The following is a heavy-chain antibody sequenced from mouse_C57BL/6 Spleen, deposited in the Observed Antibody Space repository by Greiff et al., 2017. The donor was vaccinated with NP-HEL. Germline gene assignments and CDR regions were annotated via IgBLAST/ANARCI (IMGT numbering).Heavy chain of an antibody. CDR1: GYTFTSYW. CDR3: ARRDYGNPYWYFDV. J-gene: IGHJ1*03. V-gene: IGHV1-55*01. CDR2: IYPGSGST. Sequence: QVQLKQPGAELVKPGASVQMSCKASGYTFTSYWITWVKQRPGQGLEWIGDIYPGSGSTNYNEKFKSKATLTVDTSSSTAYMQLSSLTSEDSAVYYCARRDYGNPYWYFDVWGTGTTVTVSS. D-gene: IGHD2-1*01.